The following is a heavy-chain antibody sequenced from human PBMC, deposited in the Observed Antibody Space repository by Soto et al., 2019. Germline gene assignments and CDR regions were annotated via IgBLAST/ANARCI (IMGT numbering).Heavy chain of an antibody. Sequence: QVQLQQSGPGLVKPSQTLSLTCAISGDSVSSNSAAWNWIRQSPSRGLEWLGRTYYRSKWYNDYAVSVKSRITINPDTSKNQFSLQLNSVTPEDTAVYYCARGGSYDFWSGYYTYTFDYWGQGTLVTVSS. V-gene: IGHV6-1*01. CDR3: ARGGSYDFWSGYYTYTFDY. CDR1: GDSVSSNSAA. D-gene: IGHD3-3*01. CDR2: TYYRSKWYN. J-gene: IGHJ4*02.